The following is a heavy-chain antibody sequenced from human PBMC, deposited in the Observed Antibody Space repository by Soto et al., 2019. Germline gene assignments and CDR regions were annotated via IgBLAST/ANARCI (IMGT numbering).Heavy chain of an antibody. J-gene: IGHJ5*02. CDR2: INPSGGST. D-gene: IGHD3-10*01. CDR1: GYTFTSYY. CDR3: ARDPLPFGSGSYYRIGVWFDP. Sequence: QVQLVQSGAEVKKPGASVKVSCKASGYTFTSYYIHWVRQAPGQGLEWMGIINPSGGSTSYAQKFQGRVTMTRDTSTSTVYMDLSSLRSDDTAVYYCARDPLPFGSGSYYRIGVWFDPWGQGTLVTVSS. V-gene: IGHV1-46*01.